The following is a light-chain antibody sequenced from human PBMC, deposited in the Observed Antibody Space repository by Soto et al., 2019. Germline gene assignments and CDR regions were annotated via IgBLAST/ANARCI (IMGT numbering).Light chain of an antibody. CDR3: CSYAGSSTPFV. Sequence: QSALTQPASVSGSPGQSITISCTGTSGDIGSYNFVSWYQHHPGKAPQLMIYEVNKRPSGVSDRFSGSKSGNTASLTISGLQSEDETDYYCCSYAGSSTPFVFGTGTKLTVL. CDR1: SGDIGSYNF. V-gene: IGLV2-23*02. CDR2: EVN. J-gene: IGLJ1*01.